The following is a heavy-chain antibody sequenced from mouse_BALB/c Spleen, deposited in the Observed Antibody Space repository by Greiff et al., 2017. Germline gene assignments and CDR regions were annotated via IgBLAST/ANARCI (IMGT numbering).Heavy chain of an antibody. V-gene: IGHV1S56*01. CDR1: GYTFTSYD. CDR3: ARRTTVVAYWYFDV. CDR2: IFPGDGST. D-gene: IGHD1-1*01. J-gene: IGHJ1*01. Sequence: VQLQQSGAELVKPGASVKLSCKASGYTFTSYDINWVRQRPEQGLEWIGWIFPGDGSTKYNEKFKGKATLTTDKSSSTAYMQLSRMTSEDSAVYFCARRTTVVAYWYFDVWGAGTTVTVSS.